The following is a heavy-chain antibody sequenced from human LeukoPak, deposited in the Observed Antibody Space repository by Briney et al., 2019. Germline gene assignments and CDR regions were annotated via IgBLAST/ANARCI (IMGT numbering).Heavy chain of an antibody. CDR2: IKQDGSDK. CDR1: GFNFSTYW. CDR3: ARVRCSSNSCFPDY. D-gene: IGHD2-2*01. J-gene: IGHJ4*02. V-gene: IGHV3-7*01. Sequence: GGSLRLSCAASGFNFSTYWMSWVRQAPGKGLEWVANIKQDGSDKYYVDSVKGRFTISRDNAKNSLFLQMNSLRAEDTAVYYCARVRCSSNSCFPDYWGQGTLVTVSS.